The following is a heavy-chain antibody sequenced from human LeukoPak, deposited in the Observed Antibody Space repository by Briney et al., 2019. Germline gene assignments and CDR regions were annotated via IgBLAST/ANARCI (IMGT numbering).Heavy chain of an antibody. CDR3: ARSRKYDFWSDSPNYDLDY. CDR1: GGSISSGDYY. Sequence: SETLSLTCTVSGGSISSGDYYWSWIRQPPGKGLEWIGYIYYSGSTYYNPSLKSRVTISVDTSKNQFSLRLTSVTAADTAVYYCARSRKYDFWSDSPNYDLDYWGQGTLVTVSS. D-gene: IGHD3-3*01. CDR2: IYYSGST. J-gene: IGHJ4*02. V-gene: IGHV4-30-4*01.